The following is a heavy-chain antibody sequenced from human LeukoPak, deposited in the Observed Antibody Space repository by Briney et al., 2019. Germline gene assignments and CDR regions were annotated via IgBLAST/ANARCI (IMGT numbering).Heavy chain of an antibody. CDR3: AKEGVSGFDK. Sequence: PGGSLRLSCAASGFTFSSYAMSWVRQAPGKGLEWVSAISGSGGSTYYADSVKGRFTMSRDNAKNSLYLQMNSLRAVDTAFYYCAKEGVSGFDKWGQGTLVTVSS. CDR2: ISGSGGST. J-gene: IGHJ4*02. V-gene: IGHV3-23*01. CDR1: GFTFSSYA. D-gene: IGHD5/OR15-5a*01.